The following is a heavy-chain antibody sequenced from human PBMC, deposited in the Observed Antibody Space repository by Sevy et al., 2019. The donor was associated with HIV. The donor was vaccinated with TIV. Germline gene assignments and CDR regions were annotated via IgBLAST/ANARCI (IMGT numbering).Heavy chain of an antibody. CDR1: GFTFSNYG. CDR2: VSGSGGKR. D-gene: IGHD3-10*01. V-gene: IGHV3-23*01. J-gene: IGHJ3*01. Sequence: GGSLRLSCAAFGFTFSNYGMTWVRQAPGKGLEWASSVSGSGGKRYNADSVKGRFTISRDNSKNTLYLQMNSLRAEDTAVYYCARRGNYYGDAFDFWGQGTVVTVSS. CDR3: ARRGNYYGDAFDF.